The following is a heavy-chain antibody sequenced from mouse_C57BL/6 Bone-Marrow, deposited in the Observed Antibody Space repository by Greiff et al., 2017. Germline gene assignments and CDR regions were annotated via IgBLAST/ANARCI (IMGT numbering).Heavy chain of an antibody. Sequence: VQLKESGGGLVQPGESLKLSCESNEYEFPSHDMSWVRKTPEKRLELVAAINSDGGSTYYPDTMERRFIISRDNTKKTLYLQMSSLRSEDTALYYCATRGYDYDWFAYWGQGTLVTVSA. CDR2: INSDGGST. CDR3: ATRGYDYDWFAY. CDR1: EYEFPSHD. D-gene: IGHD2-4*01. J-gene: IGHJ3*01. V-gene: IGHV5-2*01.